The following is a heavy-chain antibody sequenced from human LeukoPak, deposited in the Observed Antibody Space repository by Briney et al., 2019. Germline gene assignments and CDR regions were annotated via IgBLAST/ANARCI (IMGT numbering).Heavy chain of an antibody. V-gene: IGHV3-49*04. D-gene: IGHD2-2*01. J-gene: IGHJ3*02. CDR2: IRSKAYGGTT. CDR3: TRPKLYQDAFDI. CDR1: GFTFGDYA. Sequence: GRSLRLSCTASGFTFGDYAMSWVRQAPGKGLEWVGFIRSKAYGGTTEYAAFVKGRFTISRDDSKSIAYLQMNSLKTEDTAVYYCTRPKLYQDAFDIWGQGTMVTVSS.